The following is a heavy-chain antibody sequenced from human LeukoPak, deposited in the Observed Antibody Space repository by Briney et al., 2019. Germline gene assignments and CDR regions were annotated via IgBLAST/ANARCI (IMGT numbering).Heavy chain of an antibody. CDR3: ARAASYYYYYYGMDV. V-gene: IGHV3-66*01. D-gene: IGHD2-2*01. CDR2: IYSGGST. CDR1: GFNFNNYA. Sequence: PGGSLRLSCAASGFNFNNYAMNWVRQAPGKGLEWVSVIYSGGSTYYADSVKGRFTISRDNAKNSLYLQMNSLRAEDTAVYYCARAASYYYYYYGMDVWGQGTTVTVSS. J-gene: IGHJ6*02.